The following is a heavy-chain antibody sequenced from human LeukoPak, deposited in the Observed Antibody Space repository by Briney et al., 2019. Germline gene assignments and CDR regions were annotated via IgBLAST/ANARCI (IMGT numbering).Heavy chain of an antibody. CDR3: ARDNSVRDEAWWFNP. CDR1: GYTFTSNY. Sequence: ASVKVSCKAFGYTFTSNYMHWVRQAPGQGPEWLGVISPSGGSTTYAQKFQGRVTLTRDMSTSTDYLELSSLRSEDTAVYYCARDNSVRDEAWWFNPWGQGTLVTVST. V-gene: IGHV1-46*01. D-gene: IGHD5-24*01. CDR2: ISPSGGST. J-gene: IGHJ5*02.